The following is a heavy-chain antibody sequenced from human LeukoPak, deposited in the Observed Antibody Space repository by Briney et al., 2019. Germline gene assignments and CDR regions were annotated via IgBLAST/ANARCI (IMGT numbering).Heavy chain of an antibody. CDR2: IKLDGSEK. D-gene: IGHD3-16*02. CDR3: ARDFFAFGGVIALLDY. V-gene: IGHV3-7*01. J-gene: IGHJ4*02. CDR1: GFTFSSYW. Sequence: PGGSLRLSCAASGFTFSSYWMGWVRQAPGKGLEWVANIKLDGSEKYYVDSVKGRFTISRDNAKKSLYLQMNSLRDEDTAVYYCARDFFAFGGVIALLDYWGQGTLVTVSS.